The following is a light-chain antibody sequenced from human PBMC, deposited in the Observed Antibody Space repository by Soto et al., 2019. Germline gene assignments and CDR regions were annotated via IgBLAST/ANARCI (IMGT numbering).Light chain of an antibody. CDR3: AALDDSLNGL. CDR1: SSNIGSNA. J-gene: IGLJ2*01. Sequence: QSVLTQPPSASGTPGQRVTISCSGGSSNIGSNAVNWYQQLPGTAPKLLIYSSNQRPSGVPDRFSGSTAGTSASLAIRGLQAEDEADYYCAALDDSLNGLFGGGTKLTVL. CDR2: SSN. V-gene: IGLV1-44*01.